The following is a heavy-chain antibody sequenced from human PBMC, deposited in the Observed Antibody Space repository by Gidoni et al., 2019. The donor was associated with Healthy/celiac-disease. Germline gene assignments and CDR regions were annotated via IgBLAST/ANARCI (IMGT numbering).Heavy chain of an antibody. CDR3: AKDLSGWNYFDY. Sequence: EVQLLESGGGLVQPGGSLRPSFAASGFTFSSYAMCWVRRAPGKGLEWVSAISGSGGSTYYADSVKGRFTISRDNSKNTLYLQMNSLRAEDTAVYYCAKDLSGWNYFDYWGQGTLVTVSS. V-gene: IGHV3-23*01. CDR1: GFTFSSYA. D-gene: IGHD6-19*01. CDR2: ISGSGGST. J-gene: IGHJ4*02.